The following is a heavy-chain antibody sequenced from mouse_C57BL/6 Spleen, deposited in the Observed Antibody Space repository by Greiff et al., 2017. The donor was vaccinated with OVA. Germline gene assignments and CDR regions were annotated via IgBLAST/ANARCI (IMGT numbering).Heavy chain of an antibody. CDR2: FHPYNDDT. CDR1: GYTFTTYP. Sequence: VKLMESGAELVKPGASVKMSCKASGYTFTTYPIEWMKQNHGKSLEWIGNFHPYNDDTKYNEKFKGKATLTVEKSSSTVYLELSRLTSDDSAVYYCARRDYYGPWFAYWGQGTLVTVSA. J-gene: IGHJ3*01. D-gene: IGHD1-1*01. CDR3: ARRDYYGPWFAY. V-gene: IGHV1-47*01.